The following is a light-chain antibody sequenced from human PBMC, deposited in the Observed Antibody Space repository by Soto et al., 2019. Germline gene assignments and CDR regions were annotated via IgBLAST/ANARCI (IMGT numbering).Light chain of an antibody. Sequence: DIQMTQSPSSLSASVGDRVTITCLASQSISTYLNWYQQKPGKAPNLLIYAASSLQTGVPPRFICSGSGTDFTLTIISLQPEDFATYYCQQSYSTTTWTFGQGTKVEI. CDR1: QSISTY. CDR3: QQSYSTTTWT. CDR2: AAS. V-gene: IGKV1-39*01. J-gene: IGKJ1*01.